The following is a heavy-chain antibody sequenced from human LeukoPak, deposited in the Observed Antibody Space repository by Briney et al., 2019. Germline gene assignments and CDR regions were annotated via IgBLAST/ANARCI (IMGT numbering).Heavy chain of an antibody. V-gene: IGHV1-24*01. D-gene: IGHD1-26*01. CDR1: GYTLTELS. Sequence: ASVKVSCKVSGYTLTELSMHWVRQAPGKGLEWMGGFDPEDGETIYAQKFQGRVTMSEDTSTDTAYMELSSLRSEDTAVYYCATDFFTGGSYWNELRYYYGMDVWGQGTTVTVSS. CDR3: ATDFFTGGSYWNELRYYYGMDV. CDR2: FDPEDGET. J-gene: IGHJ6*02.